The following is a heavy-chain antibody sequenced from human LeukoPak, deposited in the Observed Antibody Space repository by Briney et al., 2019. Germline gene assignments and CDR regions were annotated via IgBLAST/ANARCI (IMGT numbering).Heavy chain of an antibody. CDR1: GFTFSDYE. Sequence: GGSLRLSCAASGFTFSDYEMNWVRQAPGKGLEWVSHISTSGSIIHYADSVEGRFTISRDNAKNSLYLQMNSLRAEDTALYYCARDATTQVGYVYMDVWGKGTTVTVSS. CDR2: ISTSGSII. V-gene: IGHV3-48*03. J-gene: IGHJ6*03. CDR3: ARDATTQVGYVYMDV. D-gene: IGHD5-18*01.